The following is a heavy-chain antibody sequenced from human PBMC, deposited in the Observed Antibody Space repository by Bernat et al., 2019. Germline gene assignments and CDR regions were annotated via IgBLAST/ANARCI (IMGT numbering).Heavy chain of an antibody. CDR3: ARGGVNGGIGTGRDRGGGH. CDR2: INRDGSGT. J-gene: IGHJ4*02. V-gene: IGHV3-7*03. D-gene: IGHD4-23*01. CDR1: GFTFSSYW. Sequence: EVQLVESGGGLVQPGGSLRLSCAASGFTFSSYWMSWVRQAPEKVLEWVANINRDGSGTYNVDSVKGRFTISRENAKNSLYLQMNSLKTEETAVYYCARGGVNGGIGTGRDRGGGHWGQGTLVTVSS.